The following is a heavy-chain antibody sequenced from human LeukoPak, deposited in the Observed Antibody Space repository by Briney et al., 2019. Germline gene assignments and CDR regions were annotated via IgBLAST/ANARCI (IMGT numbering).Heavy chain of an antibody. D-gene: IGHD4-11*01. V-gene: IGHV4-61*01. CDR1: GGSLSSGTYY. Sequence: SETLSLTCTVSGGSLSSGTYYWSWIRQPPGKGLEWIGYIYYSGTTNYNPSFKSRVTISVDTSKNQFSLKLSSVTAADTAVYYCARDRVRGNSNPFFDYWGQGTLVTVSS. J-gene: IGHJ4*02. CDR3: ARDRVRGNSNPFFDY. CDR2: IYYSGTT.